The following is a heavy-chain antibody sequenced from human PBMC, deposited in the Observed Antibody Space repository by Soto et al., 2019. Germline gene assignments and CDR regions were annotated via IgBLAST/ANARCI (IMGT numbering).Heavy chain of an antibody. J-gene: IGHJ6*02. D-gene: IGHD2-2*02. CDR1: GGTFSSYA. V-gene: IGHV1-69*06. CDR3: ARGGYCSSTSCYRSYYYGMDV. Sequence: QVQLVQSGAEVKKPGSSVKVSCKASGGTFSSYAISWVRQAPGQGLEWMGGIIPIFGTANYAQKFQGRVTITADKSTSTAYMELRSLRSEDTAVYYCARGGYCSSTSCYRSYYYGMDVWGQGTTVTVSS. CDR2: IIPIFGTA.